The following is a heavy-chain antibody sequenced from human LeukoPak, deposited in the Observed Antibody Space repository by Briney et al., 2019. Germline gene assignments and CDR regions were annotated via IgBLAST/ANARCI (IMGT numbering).Heavy chain of an antibody. CDR1: GYTFRRNG. CDR2: IWYDGSKK. V-gene: IGHV3-33*01. Sequence: PGGSLRLSCAASGYTFRRNGMHWVRQAPGKGLEWVAVIWYDGSKKYYGDSVRGRFTISRDNSKNTLYLQMNSLRAEDTAVYYCARRPAAIEGAFDIWGQGTMVTVSS. D-gene: IGHD2-2*01. J-gene: IGHJ3*02. CDR3: ARRPAAIEGAFDI.